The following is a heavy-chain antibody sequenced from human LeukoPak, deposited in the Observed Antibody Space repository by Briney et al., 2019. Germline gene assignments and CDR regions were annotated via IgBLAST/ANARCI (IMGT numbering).Heavy chain of an antibody. CDR1: GGSISSVNW. CDR2: INHSGST. V-gene: IGHV4-4*02. Sequence: SETLSLTCAVSGGSISSVNWWSWVRQPPGKGLEWIGEINHSGSTNYNPSLKSRVTISVDTSKNQFSLKLSSVTAADTAVYYCARGPRWYSSGWPFDYWGQGTLVTVSS. CDR3: ARGPRWYSSGWPFDY. J-gene: IGHJ4*02. D-gene: IGHD6-19*01.